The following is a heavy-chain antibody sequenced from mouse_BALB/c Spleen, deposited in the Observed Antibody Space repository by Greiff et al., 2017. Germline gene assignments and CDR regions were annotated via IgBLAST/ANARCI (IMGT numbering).Heavy chain of an antibody. CDR1: GYSITSDYA. Sequence: EVQLQQSGPGLVKPSQSLSLTCTVTGYSITSDYAWNWIRQFPGNKLGWMGYISYSGSTSYNPSLKSRISLTRDTSKNQFFLQLNSVTTEDTATYYCARGYGNLYAMDYWGQGTSVTVSS. D-gene: IGHD2-1*01. CDR2: ISYSGST. CDR3: ARGYGNLYAMDY. V-gene: IGHV3-2*02. J-gene: IGHJ4*01.